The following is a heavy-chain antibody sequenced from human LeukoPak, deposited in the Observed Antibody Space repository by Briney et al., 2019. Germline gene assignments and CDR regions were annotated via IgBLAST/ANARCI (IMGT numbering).Heavy chain of an antibody. CDR2: ISGSGGST. J-gene: IGHJ4*02. V-gene: IGHV3-23*01. D-gene: IGHD2-2*01. Sequence: PGGSLRLSCAASGFTFSSYAMSWVRQAPGKGLEWVSAISGSGGSTYYADSVKGRFTISRDNAKNSLYLQMNSLRAEDTAVYYCARGLQPWAFSDYWGQGTLVTVSS. CDR3: ARGLQPWAFSDY. CDR1: GFTFSSYA.